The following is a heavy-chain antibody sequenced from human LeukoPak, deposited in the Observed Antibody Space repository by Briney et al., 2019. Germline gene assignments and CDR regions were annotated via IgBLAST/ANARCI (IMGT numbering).Heavy chain of an antibody. CDR1: GDSVSSNSAT. D-gene: IGHD3-16*01. V-gene: IGHV6-1*01. Sequence: SQTLSLTCAISGDSVSSNSATWNWIRQSPSRGLEWLGRTYNRSKWYNDYAVSVKSRITIDPDTSKNQFSLQLNSVTPDDTAVYYCVRRPMLSSKYYFAHWGQGTLVTVSS. J-gene: IGHJ4*02. CDR2: TYNRSKWYN. CDR3: VRRPMLSSKYYFAH.